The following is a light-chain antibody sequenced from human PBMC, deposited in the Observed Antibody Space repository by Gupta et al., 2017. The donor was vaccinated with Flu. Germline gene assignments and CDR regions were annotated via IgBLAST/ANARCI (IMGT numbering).Light chain of an antibody. CDR3: QQDDSYSWT. Sequence: DIQMTQSPSTLSASVGDRVTITCRASQSISIWLAWYQQKPGKAPNLLIYKASTVESGVPSRFSGSGSGTEFTLTISSLQPDDFATYYCQQDDSYSWTFGQGTKVEIK. J-gene: IGKJ1*01. CDR1: QSISIW. CDR2: KAS. V-gene: IGKV1-5*03.